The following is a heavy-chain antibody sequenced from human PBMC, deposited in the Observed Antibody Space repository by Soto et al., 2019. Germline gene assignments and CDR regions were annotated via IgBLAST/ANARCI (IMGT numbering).Heavy chain of an antibody. D-gene: IGHD5-18*01. CDR3: ARSGYSYGHDY. CDR1: CGSISSGGYS. J-gene: IGHJ4*02. V-gene: IGHV4-30-2*01. Sequence: SETLSLTCAVSCGSISSGGYSWSWIRQPPGKGLEWIGYIYHSGSTYYNPSLKSRVTISVDRSKNQFSLKLSSVTAADTAVYYCARSGYSYGHDYWGQGTLVTVSS. CDR2: IYHSGST.